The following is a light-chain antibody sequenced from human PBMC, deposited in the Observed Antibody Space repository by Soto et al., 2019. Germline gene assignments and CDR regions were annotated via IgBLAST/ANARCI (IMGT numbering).Light chain of an antibody. V-gene: IGKV3-20*01. CDR3: QQYGSSPIT. CDR2: GAS. Sequence: EIVLTKSPGTLSLSPGERAPLSCKASQRVRSSYLAWYQQKPGQAPRLLIYGASSRATGIPDRFSGSGSGTDFTLTISRLEPEEFAVYYCQQYGSSPITVGHGTRLAIK. J-gene: IGKJ5*01. CDR1: QRVRSSY.